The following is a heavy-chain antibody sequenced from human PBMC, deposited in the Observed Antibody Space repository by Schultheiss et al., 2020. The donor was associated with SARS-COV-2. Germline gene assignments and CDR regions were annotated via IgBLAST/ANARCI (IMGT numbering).Heavy chain of an antibody. CDR2: ISWNSGSI. Sequence: GGSLRLSCAASGFTFDDYAMHWVRQAPGKGLEWVSGISWNSGSIGYADSVKGRFTISRDNAKNSLYLQMNSLRAEDTAVYYCATGTTPRLPNYWGQGTLVTVSS. V-gene: IGHV3-9*01. CDR1: GFTFDDYA. CDR3: ATGTTPRLPNY. D-gene: IGHD4-11*01. J-gene: IGHJ4*02.